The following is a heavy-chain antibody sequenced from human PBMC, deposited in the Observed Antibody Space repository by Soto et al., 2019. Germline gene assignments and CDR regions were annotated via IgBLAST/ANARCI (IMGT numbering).Heavy chain of an antibody. V-gene: IGHV5-51*01. CDR3: ARQAYPPLRYFDSVGNNWFDP. CDR2: IYPGDSDT. D-gene: IGHD3-9*01. CDR1: GYSFTSYW. J-gene: IGHJ5*02. Sequence: PGESLKISCKGSGYSFTSYWIGWVRQMPGKGLEWMGIIYPGDSDTRYSPSFQGQVTISADKSISTAYLQWSSLKASDTAMYYCARQAYPPLRYFDSVGNNWFDPWGQGTLVTVSS.